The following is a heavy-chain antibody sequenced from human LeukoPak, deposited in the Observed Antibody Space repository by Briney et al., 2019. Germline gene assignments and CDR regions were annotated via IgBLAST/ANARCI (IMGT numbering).Heavy chain of an antibody. Sequence: GGSLRLSCAASGFTFSSYTMYWVRQAPGKGLEWVSFISSSGSSISYAESMRGRFSISRDNAKNSVHLQMNSLRAEDTAVYYCARGFHFEWLAGYWGRGTLVTVSS. V-gene: IGHV3-21*01. CDR1: GFTFSSYT. D-gene: IGHD3-9*01. CDR3: ARGFHFEWLAGY. CDR2: ISSSGSSI. J-gene: IGHJ4*02.